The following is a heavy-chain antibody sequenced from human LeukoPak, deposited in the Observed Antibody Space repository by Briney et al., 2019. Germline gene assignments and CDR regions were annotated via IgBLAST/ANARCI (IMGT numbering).Heavy chain of an antibody. CDR1: GFTFSSYW. Sequence: GGSLRLSCAASGFTFSSYWMSWVRQAPGKGLGWVANIKQDGSQTDYLDSVKGRFTVYRDNTKNSLYLQMRSLRAEDTAVYFCARDHPSVLLIYGVADSWGQGTLVTVSS. J-gene: IGHJ4*02. V-gene: IGHV3-7*01. D-gene: IGHD2-8*01. CDR2: IKQDGSQT. CDR3: ARDHPSVLLIYGVADS.